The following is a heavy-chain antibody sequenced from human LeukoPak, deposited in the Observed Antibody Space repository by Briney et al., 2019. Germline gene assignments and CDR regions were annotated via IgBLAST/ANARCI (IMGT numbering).Heavy chain of an antibody. V-gene: IGHV3-21*01. J-gene: IGHJ4*02. D-gene: IGHD3-22*01. CDR1: GFTFSSYS. CDR3: ARGGPYYYDSSLNDY. CDR2: ISSSSYI. Sequence: GGSLRLSCAASGFTFSSYSMNWVRQAPGKGLEWVSSISSSSYIYYADSVKGRFTISRDNAKNSLYLQMNSLRAEDTAVYYCARGGPYYYDSSLNDYWGQGTLVTVSS.